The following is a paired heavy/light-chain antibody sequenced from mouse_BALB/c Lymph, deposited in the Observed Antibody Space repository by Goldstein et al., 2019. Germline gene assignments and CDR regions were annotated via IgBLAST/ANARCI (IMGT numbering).Heavy chain of an antibody. CDR3: TRGSRYPFYYTMDY. CDR2: INPSSGGT. Sequence: QVQLQQSGAELVKPGASVKLSCKASGYTFITYYIFWVKQRPGQGLEWIGEINPSSGGTNFNEKFKTKATLTVDKSSSTAYMRLSSLTSEDSAVYYCTRGSRYPFYYTMDYWGQGTSVTVSS. D-gene: IGHD2-12*01. CDR1: GYTFITYY. V-gene: IGHV1S81*02. J-gene: IGHJ4*01.
Light chain of an antibody. CDR2: RMS. V-gene: IGKV2-137*01. J-gene: IGKJ2*01. Sequence: DIVMTQAAPSVPVTPGESVSISCRSSESLLHSNGNTYLYWFLQRPGQSPQILIYRMSNLASGVPDRFSGSGSGTAFTLRISRVEADDVGVYYCMQHLQYPYTFGGGTKLEIK. CDR1: ESLLHSNGNTY. CDR3: MQHLQYPYT.